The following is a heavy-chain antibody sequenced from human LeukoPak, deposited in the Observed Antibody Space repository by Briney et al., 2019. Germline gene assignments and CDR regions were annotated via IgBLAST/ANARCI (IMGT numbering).Heavy chain of an antibody. CDR3: ARGVDV. Sequence: ASVKVSCKASVYTGYSFTGYYMHWVRQAPGQGLEWMGGIIPIFGTANYAQKFQGRVTITADKSTSTAYMELSSLRSEDTAVYYCARGVDVWGKGTTVTVSS. J-gene: IGHJ6*04. V-gene: IGHV1-69*06. CDR2: IIPIFGTA. CDR1: VYTGYSFTGYY.